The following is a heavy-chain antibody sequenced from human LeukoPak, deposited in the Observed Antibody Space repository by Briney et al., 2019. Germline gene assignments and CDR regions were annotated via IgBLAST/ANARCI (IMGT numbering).Heavy chain of an antibody. D-gene: IGHD3-10*01. CDR1: GYSFTSYW. CDR2: IGPSDSYT. J-gene: IGHJ4*02. CDR3: ARHGEFHFDY. V-gene: IGHV5-10-1*01. Sequence: GESLKISCKGSGYSFTSYWISWVRQMPGKGLEWMGRIGPSDSYTNYSPSFQGHVTISADKSISTAYLQWSSLKASDTAMYYCARHGEFHFDYWGQGTLVTVSS.